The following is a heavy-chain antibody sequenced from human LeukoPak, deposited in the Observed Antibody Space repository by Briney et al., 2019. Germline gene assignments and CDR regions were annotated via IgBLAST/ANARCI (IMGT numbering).Heavy chain of an antibody. CDR1: GGSISSGSYY. D-gene: IGHD5-18*01. J-gene: IGHJ4*02. CDR2: IYTSGST. V-gene: IGHV4-61*02. Sequence: SETLSLTCTVSGGSISSGSYYWSWIWQPAGKGLEWIGRIYTSGSTNYNPSLKSRVTISVDTSKNQFSLKLSSVTAADTAVYYCARDRYSYGLDYWGQGTLVTVSS. CDR3: ARDRYSYGLDY.